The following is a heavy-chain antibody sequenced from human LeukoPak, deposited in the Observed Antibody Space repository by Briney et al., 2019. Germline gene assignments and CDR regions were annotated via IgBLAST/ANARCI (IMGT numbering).Heavy chain of an antibody. V-gene: IGHV3-64D*06. Sequence: GGSLRLSCSAAGFIFSSYPIRWVRQPGREGWEYVTAISSDGKTAYYADSVKGRFTISRDNSKNTVFLQMSSLSAEDSAVYYCVKARGYCSTSRCFFEYWGQGTLVTVSS. CDR2: ISSDGKTA. J-gene: IGHJ4*02. CDR1: GFIFSSYP. D-gene: IGHD2-2*01. CDR3: VKARGYCSTSRCFFEY.